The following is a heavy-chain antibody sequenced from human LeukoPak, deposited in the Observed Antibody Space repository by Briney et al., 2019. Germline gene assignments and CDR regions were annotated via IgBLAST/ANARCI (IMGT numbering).Heavy chain of an antibody. Sequence: GGSLRLSCAASGFTVSENYTSWVRQAPGKGLEWASAISGGGSTYYADSVKSRFIISRDNSKNTVYLQLNSLRAEDADVYYCARGGDTIGSIRSPFDIWGQGTMVTVSS. CDR1: GFTVSENY. V-gene: IGHV3-53*01. CDR2: ISGGGST. J-gene: IGHJ3*02. CDR3: ARGGDTIGSIRSPFDI. D-gene: IGHD3-22*01.